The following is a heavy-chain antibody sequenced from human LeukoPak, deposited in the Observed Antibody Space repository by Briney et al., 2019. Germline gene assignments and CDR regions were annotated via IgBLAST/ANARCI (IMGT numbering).Heavy chain of an antibody. D-gene: IGHD3-3*01. Sequence: GRSLRLSCAASGFTFSSYGMHWVRQAPGKGLEWVAVISYDGSNKYYADSVKGRFTISRDNSKNTLYLQMNSLRAEDTAVYYCAKDLYRSGYFRRADYYYYGMDVWGQGTTVTVSS. CDR2: ISYDGSNK. V-gene: IGHV3-30*18. CDR3: AKDLYRSGYFRRADYYYYGMDV. J-gene: IGHJ6*02. CDR1: GFTFSSYG.